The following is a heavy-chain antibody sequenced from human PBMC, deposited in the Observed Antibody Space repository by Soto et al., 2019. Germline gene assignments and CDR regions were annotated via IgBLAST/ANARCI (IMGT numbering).Heavy chain of an antibody. CDR2: IYTSGST. CDR3: ARDSVAGAMDV. V-gene: IGHV4-4*07. D-gene: IGHD6-19*01. CDR1: GDSRSRYY. Sequence: GPGRSSETLSLTCTVSGDSRSRYYWSWVRQSAGKGLEWIGRIYTSGSTTYNPSLQSRVTMSLDTSKNQLSLKLNSVTAADTAVYYCARDSVAGAMDVWGQGTTVTVSS. J-gene: IGHJ6*02.